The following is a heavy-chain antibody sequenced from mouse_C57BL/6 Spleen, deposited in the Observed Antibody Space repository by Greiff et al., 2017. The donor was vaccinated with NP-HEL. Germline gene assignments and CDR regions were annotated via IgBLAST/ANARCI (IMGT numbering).Heavy chain of an antibody. J-gene: IGHJ2*01. D-gene: IGHD1-1*01. Sequence: VQLQQSGAELVKPGASVKISCKASGYAFSSYWMNWVKQRPGKGLEWIGQIYPGDGDTNYNAKFKGKATLTADKSSSTAYMQLSSLTSEDSAVYFCASPAGYYYGSSYGYWGQGTTLTVSS. CDR1: GYAFSSYW. CDR2: IYPGDGDT. V-gene: IGHV1-80*01. CDR3: ASPAGYYYGSSYGY.